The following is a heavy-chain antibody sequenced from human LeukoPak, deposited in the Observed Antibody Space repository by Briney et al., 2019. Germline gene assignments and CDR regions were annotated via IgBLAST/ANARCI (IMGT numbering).Heavy chain of an antibody. CDR3: TRGSSGRRDN. V-gene: IGHV1-8*01. CDR1: GYTFTSCD. CDR2: VNPNSGNT. Sequence: ASVKVSCKASGYTFTSCDINWVRQATGQGVEWMGWVNPNSGNTGSGQSFQGRITMTRDISIGTAYMELSNLTSEDTAIYYCTRGSSGRRDNWGQGTLVTVSA. J-gene: IGHJ4*02. D-gene: IGHD6-19*01.